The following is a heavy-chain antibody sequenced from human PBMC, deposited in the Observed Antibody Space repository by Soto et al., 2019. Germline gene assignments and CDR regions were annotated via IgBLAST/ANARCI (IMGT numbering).Heavy chain of an antibody. V-gene: IGHV3-33*01. J-gene: IGHJ3*02. Sequence: ESGGGVVQPGRSLRLSCAASGFTFSSYGMHWVRQAPGKGLEWVAVIWYDGSNKYYADSVKGRFTISRDNSKNTLYLQMNSLRAEDTAVYYCARSYGDYVSLAFDIWGQGTMVTVSS. D-gene: IGHD4-17*01. CDR2: IWYDGSNK. CDR3: ARSYGDYVSLAFDI. CDR1: GFTFSSYG.